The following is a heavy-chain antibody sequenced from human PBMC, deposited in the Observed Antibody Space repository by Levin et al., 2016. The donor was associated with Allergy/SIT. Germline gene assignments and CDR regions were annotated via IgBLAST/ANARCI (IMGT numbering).Heavy chain of an antibody. V-gene: IGHV1-69*13. CDR1: GGTFSSYA. CDR3: ARVEIVGATDGAFDI. Sequence: SVKVSCKASGGTFSSYAISWVRQAPGQGLEWMGGIIPIFGTANYAQKFQGRVTITADESTSTAYMELSSLRSEDTAVYYCARVEIVGATDGAFDIWGQGTMVTVSS. D-gene: IGHD1-26*01. CDR2: IIPIFGTA. J-gene: IGHJ3*02.